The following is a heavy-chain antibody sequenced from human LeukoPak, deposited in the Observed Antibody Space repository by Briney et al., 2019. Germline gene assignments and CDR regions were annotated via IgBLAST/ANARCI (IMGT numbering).Heavy chain of an antibody. CDR1: GLTFTNNA. Sequence: PGGSLRLSCAASGLTFTNNAMSWVRQAPGKGLEWVSAISDTGGSTYDADSVKGRFTISRDNSKNTLYLQMNSLRAEDTAVYYCAKDTSIGRYCTNGVCSPFDYWGQGTLVTVCS. V-gene: IGHV3-23*01. J-gene: IGHJ4*02. CDR2: ISDTGGST. CDR3: AKDTSIGRYCTNGVCSPFDY. D-gene: IGHD2-8*01.